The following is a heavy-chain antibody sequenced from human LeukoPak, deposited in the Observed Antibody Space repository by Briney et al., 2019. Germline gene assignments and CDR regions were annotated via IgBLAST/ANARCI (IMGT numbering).Heavy chain of an antibody. V-gene: IGHV1-18*01. CDR1: GYTFTSYG. CDR2: ISAYNGNT. D-gene: IGHD6-13*01. Sequence: GASVTVSRKASGYTFTSYGISWVRQAPAPGLEWMGWISAYNGNTNYAQKLQSRVTMTTDTSTSTAYMELRSLRTDDTAVYYCARHTGGIAAADTGNYWGQGTLVTVSS. CDR3: ARHTGGIAAADTGNY. J-gene: IGHJ4*02.